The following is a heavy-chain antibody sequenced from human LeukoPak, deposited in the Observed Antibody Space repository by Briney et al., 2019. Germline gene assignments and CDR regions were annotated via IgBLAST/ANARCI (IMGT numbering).Heavy chain of an antibody. CDR2: IRSKANSYAT. CDR1: GFTFSGSA. CDR3: TRHWDSSGWYEGSYYYGMDV. J-gene: IGHJ6*02. V-gene: IGHV3-73*01. Sequence: PGGSLRLSCAASGFTFSGSAMHWVRQASGKGLEWVGRIRSKANSYATAYAASVKGRFTISRDDSKNTAYLQMNSLKTEDTAVYYCTRHWDSSGWYEGSYYYGMDVWGQGTTVTVSS. D-gene: IGHD6-19*01.